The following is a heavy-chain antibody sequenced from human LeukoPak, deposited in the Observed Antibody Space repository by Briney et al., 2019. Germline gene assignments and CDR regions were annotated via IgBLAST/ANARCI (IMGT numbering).Heavy chain of an antibody. Sequence: GGSLRLSCAASVFTFSSYEMNWVRQAPGKGLEWASYISSSGSTIYYADSVKGRFTISRDNAKNSLYLQMNSLRAEDTAVYYCARVGMLGGNSDYWGQGTLVTVSS. CDR1: VFTFSSYE. D-gene: IGHD4-23*01. V-gene: IGHV3-48*03. J-gene: IGHJ4*02. CDR2: ISSSGSTI. CDR3: ARVGMLGGNSDY.